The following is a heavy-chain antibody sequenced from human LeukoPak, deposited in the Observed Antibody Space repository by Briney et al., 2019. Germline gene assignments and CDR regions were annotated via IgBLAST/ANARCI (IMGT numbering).Heavy chain of an antibody. V-gene: IGHV4-31*03. CDR2: IYHSGST. J-gene: IGHJ4*02. Sequence: TLSLTCTVSGGSISSGGYYWSWIRQHPGKGLEWIGYIYHSGSTYYNPSLKSRVTISVDTSKNQFSLKLSSVTAADTAVYYCARYQDSSGYYYVGDYFDYWGQGTLVTVSS. D-gene: IGHD3-22*01. CDR3: ARYQDSSGYYYVGDYFDY. CDR1: GGSISSGGYY.